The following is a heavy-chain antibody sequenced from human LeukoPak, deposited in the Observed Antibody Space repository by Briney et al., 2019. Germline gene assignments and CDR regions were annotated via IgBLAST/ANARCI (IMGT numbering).Heavy chain of an antibody. Sequence: GGSLRLSCAASGFTFDDYAMHWVRQAPGKGLEWVSGISWNSGSIGYADSVKGRFTISRDNAKNSLYLQMNSLRAEDTALYYCAKDNYYYDSSGYYQYFDYWGQGTLVTVSS. CDR2: ISWNSGSI. CDR3: AKDNYYYDSSGYYQYFDY. J-gene: IGHJ4*02. D-gene: IGHD3-22*01. CDR1: GFTFDDYA. V-gene: IGHV3-9*01.